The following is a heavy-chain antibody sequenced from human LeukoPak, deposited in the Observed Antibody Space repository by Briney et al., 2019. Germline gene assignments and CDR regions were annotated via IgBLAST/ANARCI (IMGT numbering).Heavy chain of an antibody. CDR2: INQDGSQK. CDR1: GFTFSSYW. V-gene: IGHV3-7*05. D-gene: IGHD3-3*01. J-gene: IGHJ4*02. Sequence: PGGSLRLSCAGSGFTFSSYWMAWVRQAPGKGLEWVANINQDGSQKYYVDSVKGRFTISRDNAKDSLYLQMNSLRAEDTAVYYCARVWSTYRAFDYWGQGTLVTVSS. CDR3: ARVWSTYRAFDY.